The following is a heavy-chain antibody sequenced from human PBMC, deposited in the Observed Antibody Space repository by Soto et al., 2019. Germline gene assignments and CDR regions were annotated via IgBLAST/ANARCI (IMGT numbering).Heavy chain of an antibody. CDR3: AKGEGYRWNYEFDP. V-gene: IGHV3-11*06. D-gene: IGHD1-7*01. CDR1: GFTFSDYY. Sequence: QVQLVESGGGLVKPRGSLRLSCSASGFTFSDYYMSWIRQAPGKGLEWVSYISGDSVNTNYGDSVTGRFTISRDNAKNSLYLQMNSLRAEDTAVYYCAKGEGYRWNYEFDPWGQGTLVTVSS. CDR2: ISGDSVNT. J-gene: IGHJ5*02.